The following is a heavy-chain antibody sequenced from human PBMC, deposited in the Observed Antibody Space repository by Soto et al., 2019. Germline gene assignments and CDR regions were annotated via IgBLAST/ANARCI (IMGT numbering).Heavy chain of an antibody. CDR2: INAGNGNT. D-gene: IGHD6-19*01. CDR1: GYTFTSYA. J-gene: IGHJ5*02. CDR3: ARPAVAGTVWFDP. Sequence: EASVKVSCKASGYTFTSYAMHWVRQAPGQRLEWMGWINAGNGNTKYSQKFQGRVTITRDTSASTAYMELSSLRSEDTAVYYCARPAVAGTVWFDPWGQGTLVTVSS. V-gene: IGHV1-3*01.